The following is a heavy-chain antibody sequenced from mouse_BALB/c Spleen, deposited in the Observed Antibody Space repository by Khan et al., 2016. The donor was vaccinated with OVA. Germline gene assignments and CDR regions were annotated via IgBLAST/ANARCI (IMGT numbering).Heavy chain of an antibody. J-gene: IGHJ2*01. D-gene: IGHD1-2*01. CDR3: ARHYYDANYFDY. Sequence: EVQLQESGPGLVKPSQSLSLTCTVTGYSITSDYAWNWIRQFPGNKLEWMCYISYSGSTSYTPSLKSRFSISRDTSKNQFFLQLNSVTTEDTATYYCARHYYDANYFDYWGQGTTLTVSS. V-gene: IGHV3-2*02. CDR1: GYSITSDYA. CDR2: ISYSGST.